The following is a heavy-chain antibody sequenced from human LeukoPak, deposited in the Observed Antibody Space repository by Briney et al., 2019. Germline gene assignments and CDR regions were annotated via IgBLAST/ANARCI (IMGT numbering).Heavy chain of an antibody. J-gene: IGHJ6*03. CDR2: IYYSGST. D-gene: IGHD2-2*01. CDR3: ARHGCTSTSCRLYYYYYYYMDV. Sequence: SETLSLTCTVAGGSIGSSHYYWDWIRQPPGKGLEWIGSIYYSGSTHYNPSLKSRVTISVDTSKNQFSLNLSSVTAADTAIYYCARHGCTSTSCRLYYYYYYYMDVWGKGTTVTVSS. CDR1: GGSIGSSHYY. V-gene: IGHV4-39*01.